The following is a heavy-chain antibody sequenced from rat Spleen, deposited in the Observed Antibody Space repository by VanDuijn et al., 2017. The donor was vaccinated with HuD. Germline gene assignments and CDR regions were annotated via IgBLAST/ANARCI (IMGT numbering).Heavy chain of an antibody. V-gene: IGHV5-25*01. CDR2: IRPSGGGT. D-gene: IGHD1-7*01. CDR3: ARQEHTLDY. CDR1: GFTFSDYN. Sequence: EVQMVESGGGLVQPGRSLKLSCAASGFTFSDYNMAWVRQAPKKGLEWVASIRPSGGGTYYRDSVKGRFTISSDNAKTTLYLQMDSLRSEDTATYYCARQEHTLDYWGQGVMVTVSS. J-gene: IGHJ2*01.